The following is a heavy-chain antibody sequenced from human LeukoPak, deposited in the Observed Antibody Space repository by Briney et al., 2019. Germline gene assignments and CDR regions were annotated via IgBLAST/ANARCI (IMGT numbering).Heavy chain of an antibody. J-gene: IGHJ6*03. CDR3: ERAIHGYCSISSCCWGPYYYYMDV. CDR1: GGSFSGYY. D-gene: IGHD2-2*01. V-gene: IGHV4-34*01. CDR2: IKHSGST. Sequence: SETLSLTCAVYGGSFSGYYWSWIRQPPGKVLEWIGEIKHSGSTNYNPSLKSRVTISVDTSKNQFSLKLSSVTAADTAVYYCERAIHGYCSISSCCWGPYYYYMDVWGKGTTVTVSS.